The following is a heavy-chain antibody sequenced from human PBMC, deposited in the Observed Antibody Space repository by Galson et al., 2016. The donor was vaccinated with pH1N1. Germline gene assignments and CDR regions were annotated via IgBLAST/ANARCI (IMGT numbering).Heavy chain of an antibody. CDR3: ARRIGGGYNIREFDY. Sequence: GAEVKKAGESLKISCKGSGYTFTTYWIAWVRQMPGKGLEWMGIVYPPDSDTRYSPSFEGQVTISADKSISTAYLQWSSLKASDTAVYYCARRIGGGYNIREFDYWGQGTQVTVSS. CDR2: VYPPDSDT. V-gene: IGHV5-51*03. J-gene: IGHJ4*02. D-gene: IGHD5-24*01. CDR1: GYTFTTYW.